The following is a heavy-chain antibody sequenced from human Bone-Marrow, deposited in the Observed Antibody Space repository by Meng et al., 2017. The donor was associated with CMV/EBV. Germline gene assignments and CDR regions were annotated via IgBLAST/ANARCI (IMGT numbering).Heavy chain of an antibody. CDR2: ISAYNANT. D-gene: IGHD3-22*01. J-gene: IGHJ4*02. Sequence: ASVKVSCKASGHTFTRNGISWVRQAPGQGLEWMGWISAYNANTYYAQKLQGRFTMTTDTSTSTAFMELRSLRSDDTAVDYCASVVANSGYYRGDIYFFDYWGQGTLVTVSS. CDR1: GHTFTRNG. V-gene: IGHV1-18*01. CDR3: ASVVANSGYYRGDIYFFDY.